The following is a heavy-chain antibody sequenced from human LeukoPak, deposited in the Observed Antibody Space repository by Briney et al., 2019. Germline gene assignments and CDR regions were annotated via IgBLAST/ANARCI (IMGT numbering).Heavy chain of an antibody. D-gene: IGHD6-19*01. CDR2: IYPGDSET. V-gene: IGHV5-51*01. CDR1: GYSFTSYW. Sequence: GESLKISCKGSGYSFTSYWISWVRQMPGKGLEWMGIIYPGDSETRYSPSFQGQVTISADKSISTAYLQWSSLKASDTAMYYCARHRPYSSGWRHFDYWGQGTLVTVSS. J-gene: IGHJ4*02. CDR3: ARHRPYSSGWRHFDY.